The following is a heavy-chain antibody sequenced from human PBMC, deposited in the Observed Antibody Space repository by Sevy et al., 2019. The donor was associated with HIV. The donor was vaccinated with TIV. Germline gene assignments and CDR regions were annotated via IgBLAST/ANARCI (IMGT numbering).Heavy chain of an antibody. J-gene: IGHJ6*02. V-gene: IGHV5-51*01. CDR2: IYPDDSDT. Sequence: GESLKISCKGSGFTFTTYWIGWVRQMPGKGLEWIGIIYPDDSDTRYSPSLQGQVTISVDKSISTAYLQWSTLKASDTAMYYCARHHASYGVTGYYYYYGLDVWGQGTTVTVSS. CDR1: GFTFTTYW. CDR3: ARHHASYGVTGYYYYYGLDV. D-gene: IGHD4-17*01.